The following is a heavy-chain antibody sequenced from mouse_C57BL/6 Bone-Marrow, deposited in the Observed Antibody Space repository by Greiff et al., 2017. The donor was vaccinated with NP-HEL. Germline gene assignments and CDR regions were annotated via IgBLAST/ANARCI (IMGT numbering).Heavy chain of an antibody. Sequence: VQLKESGPGLVKPSQSLSLTCSVTGYSITSGYYWNWIRQFPGNKLEWMGYISYDGSNNYNPSLKNRISITRDTSKNQFFLKLNSVTTEDTATYYCARGTIYYDYDELDYWGQGTTLTVSS. CDR3: ARGTIYYDYDELDY. D-gene: IGHD2-4*01. J-gene: IGHJ2*01. V-gene: IGHV3-6*01. CDR1: GYSITSGYY. CDR2: ISYDGSN.